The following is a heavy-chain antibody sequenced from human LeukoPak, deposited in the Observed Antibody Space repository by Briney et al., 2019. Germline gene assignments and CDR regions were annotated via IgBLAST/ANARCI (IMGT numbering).Heavy chain of an antibody. V-gene: IGHV3-21*01. CDR3: ARGATPDYYDSSGYSSDAFDI. CDR1: GFTFSSYS. CDR2: ISSSSSYI. D-gene: IGHD3-22*01. Sequence: GGSLRPSCAASGFTFSSYSMNWVRQAPGKGLEWVSSISSSSSYIYYADSVKGRFTISRDNAKNSLYLQMNSLRAEDTAVYYCARGATPDYYDSSGYSSDAFDIWGQGTMVTVSS. J-gene: IGHJ3*02.